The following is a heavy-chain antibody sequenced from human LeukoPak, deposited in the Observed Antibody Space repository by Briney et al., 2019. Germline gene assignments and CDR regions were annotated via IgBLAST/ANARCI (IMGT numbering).Heavy chain of an antibody. CDR2: IYYSGST. V-gene: IGHV4-59*08. Sequence: SETLSLTCTVSSGSISSYYWSWIRQPPGKGLEWIGYIYYSGSTNYNPSLKSRVTISVDTSKNQFSLKLSSVTAADTAVYYCARRGYSYASYYYGMDVWGQGTTVTVSS. J-gene: IGHJ6*02. CDR1: SGSISSYY. CDR3: ARRGYSYASYYYGMDV. D-gene: IGHD5-18*01.